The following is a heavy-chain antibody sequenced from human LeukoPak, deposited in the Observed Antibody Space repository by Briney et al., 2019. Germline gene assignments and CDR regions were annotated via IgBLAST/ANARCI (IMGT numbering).Heavy chain of an antibody. V-gene: IGHV4-39*07. Sequence: SETLSLTCTVSGGSISSSSYYWSWIRQPPGKGLEWIGEINHSGSTNYNPSLKSRVTISVDTSKNQFSLKLSSVTAADTAVYYCARRSSWYGVVDYWGQGTLVTVSS. D-gene: IGHD6-13*01. CDR3: ARRSSWYGVVDY. CDR1: GGSISSSSYY. J-gene: IGHJ4*02. CDR2: INHSGST.